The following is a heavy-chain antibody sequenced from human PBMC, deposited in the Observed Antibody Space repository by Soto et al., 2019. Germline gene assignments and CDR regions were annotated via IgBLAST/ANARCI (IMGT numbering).Heavy chain of an antibody. Sequence: EVQLVESGGGMVKPGGSLRLSCAASGFTFSSYSMNWVRQAPGKGLEWVSSISSSSSYIYYADSVKGRFTISRDNAKNSLYLQMNSLRAEDTAVYYCAREGGVMYYCDYWGQGTLVTVSS. CDR1: GFTFSSYS. V-gene: IGHV3-21*01. CDR3: AREGGVMYYCDY. D-gene: IGHD3-16*01. CDR2: ISSSSSYI. J-gene: IGHJ4*02.